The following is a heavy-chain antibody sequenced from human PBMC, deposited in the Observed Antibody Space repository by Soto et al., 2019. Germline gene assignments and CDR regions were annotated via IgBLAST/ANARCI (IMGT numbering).Heavy chain of an antibody. Sequence: AAMNGPCKPSGPTFTADYIHWVRQAPGQGLEWMGCINRNTVGRKYAQSFQGRVTMTRDTSSRTGYMELSRLRSDDTAVYFCARGHSTDCSNGVCSFFYNHEMDVWGQGTTVTVSS. D-gene: IGHD2-8*01. V-gene: IGHV1-2*02. CDR3: ARGHSTDCSNGVCSFFYNHEMDV. CDR1: GPTFTADY. J-gene: IGHJ6*02. CDR2: INRNTVGR.